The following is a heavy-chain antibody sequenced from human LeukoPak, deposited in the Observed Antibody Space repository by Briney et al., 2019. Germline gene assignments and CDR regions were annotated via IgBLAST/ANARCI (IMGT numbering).Heavy chain of an antibody. J-gene: IGHJ4*02. Sequence: GGSLRLSCAASGFTFSSYSMNWVRQAPGKGLEWVSSISSSSSYIYYADSVKGRFTISRDNAKNSLYLQMNSQRAEDTALYYCAKSVGLTTGGYYFDYWGQGTLVTVSS. CDR1: GFTFSSYS. V-gene: IGHV3-21*04. D-gene: IGHD1-26*01. CDR3: AKSVGLTTGGYYFDY. CDR2: ISSSSSYI.